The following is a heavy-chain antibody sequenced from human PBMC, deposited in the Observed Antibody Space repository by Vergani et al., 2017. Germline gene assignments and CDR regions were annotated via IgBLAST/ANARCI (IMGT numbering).Heavy chain of an antibody. Sequence: EVQLVQSGAEVKQPGESLKISCKGSGYSFTSYWIGWVRQMPGKGLEWMGIIYPGDSDTRYGPSFQGQVTISADKSISTAYLQWSSLKASATAMYYCARAAAAGRRYYYYMDVWEKGTTVTVSS. D-gene: IGHD6-13*01. CDR3: ARAAAAGRRYYYYMDV. CDR2: IYPGDSDT. J-gene: IGHJ6*03. V-gene: IGHV5-51*03. CDR1: GYSFTSYW.